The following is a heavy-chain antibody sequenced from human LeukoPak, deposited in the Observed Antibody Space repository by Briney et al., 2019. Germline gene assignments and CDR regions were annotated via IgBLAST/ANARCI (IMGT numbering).Heavy chain of an antibody. CDR2: IYSGGRT. J-gene: IGHJ4*02. Sequence: GGSLRLSCAASGFTVSSNYMSWVRQAPGKGLEWVSVIYSGGRTYYAASVKGRFTISRDNSKNTLYLQMNSLRGEDTAVYYCARGVLGATHFDYWGQGTLVTVSS. D-gene: IGHD1-26*01. CDR3: ARGVLGATHFDY. CDR1: GFTVSSNY. V-gene: IGHV3-66*01.